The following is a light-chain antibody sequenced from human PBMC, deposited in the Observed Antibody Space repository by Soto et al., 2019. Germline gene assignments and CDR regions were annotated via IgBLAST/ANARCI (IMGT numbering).Light chain of an antibody. CDR2: SAS. CDR1: QRISTY. Sequence: DIQLTQSPSSLSASVGDRVTITCRASQRISTYFNSYQQKAGKAPELVLYSASSLHSGVPSRFSRSGSGTEFTLTISSLQPEDFATYYCQQNYDTPWTFGQGTNVEVK. J-gene: IGKJ1*01. CDR3: QQNYDTPWT. V-gene: IGKV1-39*01.